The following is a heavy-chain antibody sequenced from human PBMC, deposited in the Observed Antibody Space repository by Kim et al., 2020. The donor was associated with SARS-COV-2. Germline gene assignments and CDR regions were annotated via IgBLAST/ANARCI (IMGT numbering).Heavy chain of an antibody. CDR1: GGSIYSFY. Sequence: SETLSLTCTVSGGSIYSFYWSWIRQPPGKGLEWVGYINYSGSTNHNPSLNSRVTILVDTSKNQFSLRLSSVTAADTAVYYCARLVRGGTTYFSFFDYWG. V-gene: IGHV4-59*13. CDR3: ARLVRGGTTYFSFFDY. D-gene: IGHD1-26*01. CDR2: INYSGST. J-gene: IGHJ4*01.